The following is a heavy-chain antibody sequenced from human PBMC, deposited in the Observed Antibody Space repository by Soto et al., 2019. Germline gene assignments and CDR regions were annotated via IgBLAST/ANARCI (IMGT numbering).Heavy chain of an antibody. CDR3: ARLQHTVVTAIDV. CDR1: GGSINNYY. D-gene: IGHD4-17*01. CDR2: VSYSGRT. V-gene: IGHV4-59*03. J-gene: IGHJ3*01. Sequence: PSETLSLTCTVSGGSINNYYWNWIRQPPGKGLEWIGYVSYSGRTNYNPSLKSRVNMLVDKSKNQFSLNLTSVTAADTAVYYCARLQHTVVTAIDVWGQGTMVTVS.